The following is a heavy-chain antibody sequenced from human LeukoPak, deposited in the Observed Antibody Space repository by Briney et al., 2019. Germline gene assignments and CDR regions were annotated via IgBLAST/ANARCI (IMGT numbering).Heavy chain of an antibody. CDR2: IYSGGST. V-gene: IGHV3-53*01. J-gene: IGHJ6*02. CDR1: GFTVSSNY. D-gene: IGHD1-26*01. Sequence: GGSLRLSCAASGFTVSSNYMSWVRQAPGKGLEWVSVIYSGGSTYYADSVKGRFTISRDNSKNTLYLQMNSLRAEDTAVYYCGRDRVGATHYYYYGMDVWGQGTTVTVSS. CDR3: GRDRVGATHYYYYGMDV.